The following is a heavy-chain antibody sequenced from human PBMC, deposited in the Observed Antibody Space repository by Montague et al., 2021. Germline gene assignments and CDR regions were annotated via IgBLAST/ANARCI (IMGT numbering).Heavy chain of an antibody. CDR1: GDSINTYS. CDR2: LSNGGST. Sequence: SETLSLTCTVFGDSINTYSWSWIRQPAGKGLEWIGRLSNGGSTNSNPSLKSRVSMSVDASKNQFSLKLSSVTAADTAVYFCARDTGGGSGYFYYYYMDVWGRGTTVTVSS. J-gene: IGHJ6*03. CDR3: ARDTGGGSGYFYYYYMDV. V-gene: IGHV4-4*07. D-gene: IGHD3-16*01.